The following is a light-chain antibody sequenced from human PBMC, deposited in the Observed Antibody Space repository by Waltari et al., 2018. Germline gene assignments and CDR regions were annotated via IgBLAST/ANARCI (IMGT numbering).Light chain of an antibody. J-gene: IGKJ1*01. Sequence: DIQMTQSPSSLSASVGDRLTITCRASPDISNSLAWFQLVAGKVPKLLISASSTLQSGVPSRFSGSGSGSDFTLTINNLQPEDFATYYCQNYDKVPWTFGPGTRVDVK. CDR2: ASS. V-gene: IGKV1-27*01. CDR1: PDISNS. CDR3: QNYDKVPWT.